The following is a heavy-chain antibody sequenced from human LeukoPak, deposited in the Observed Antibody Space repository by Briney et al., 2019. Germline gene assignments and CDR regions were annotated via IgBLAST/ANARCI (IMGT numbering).Heavy chain of an antibody. CDR3: ANSVVGSGYDRAYYFDY. J-gene: IGHJ4*02. V-gene: IGHV3-23*01. CDR2: ISGSGGST. CDR1: GFTFSSYA. Sequence: GGSLRLSCAASGFTFSSYAMSWVRQAPGEGLGWVSAISGSGGSTYYADSVKGRFTISRDNSKNTLYLQMNSLRAEDTAVYYCANSVVGSGYDRAYYFDYRGQGTLVTVSS. D-gene: IGHD5-12*01.